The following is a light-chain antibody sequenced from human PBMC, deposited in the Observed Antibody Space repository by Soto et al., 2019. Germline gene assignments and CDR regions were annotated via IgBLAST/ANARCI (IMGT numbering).Light chain of an antibody. CDR1: LSILYNSNNKSY. CDR3: LQHNSYPIT. V-gene: IGKV1-17*01. Sequence: DIVMAQSPDSLAVSLGERATINCKSSLSILYNSNNKSYLGWYQQKPGKAPKLLIYDASSLESGVPSRFSGSESGTEYTLTISSLQPEDFATYYCLQHNSYPITFGQGTRLEIK. J-gene: IGKJ5*01. CDR2: DAS.